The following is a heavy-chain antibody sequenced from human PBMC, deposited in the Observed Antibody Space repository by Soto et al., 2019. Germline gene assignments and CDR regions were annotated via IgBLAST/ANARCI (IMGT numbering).Heavy chain of an antibody. D-gene: IGHD3-22*01. CDR3: ARGKGCTSATCYYDYYFDY. J-gene: IGHJ4*02. CDR1: GFTFSSYA. Sequence: PGGSLRLSCAASGFTFSSYAMSWVRQAPGKGLEWVSAISGSGGNTYYGDSVKGRFTISRDNSKNTLYLQMGSLRAEDTAVYYCARGKGCTSATCYYDYYFDYWGQGTLVTVSS. V-gene: IGHV3-23*01. CDR2: ISGSGGNT.